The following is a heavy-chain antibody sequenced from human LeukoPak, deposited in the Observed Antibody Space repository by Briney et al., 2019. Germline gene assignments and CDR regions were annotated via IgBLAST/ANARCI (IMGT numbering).Heavy chain of an antibody. V-gene: IGHV3-21*01. CDR3: ARAKGRSSPVNP. CDR1: GFTFSSYS. CDR2: ISSSSSYI. D-gene: IGHD6-13*01. J-gene: IGHJ5*02. Sequence: GGSLRLSCAASGFTFSSYSMNWVRQAPGKGLEWVSSISSSSSYIYYADSVKGRFTISRDNAKNSLYLQMNSLRAEDTAVYYCARAKGRSSPVNPWGQGTLATVSS.